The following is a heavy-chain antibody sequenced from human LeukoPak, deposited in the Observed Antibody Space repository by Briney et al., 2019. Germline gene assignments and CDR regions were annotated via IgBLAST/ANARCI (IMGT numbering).Heavy chain of an antibody. D-gene: IGHD3-22*01. J-gene: IGHJ3*02. CDR3: ARLGRFDSSGYSLDDLDI. Sequence: GGSLRLSCAASGFTFSDHHLDWVRQAPGKGLEWVGRIRNKANSYTTEYAASVKGRFTISRDDSKNSVYLQMKSLKTEDTAVYYCARLGRFDSSGYSLDDLDIWGQGTMVTVSS. CDR1: GFTFSDHH. CDR2: IRNKANSYTT. V-gene: IGHV3-72*01.